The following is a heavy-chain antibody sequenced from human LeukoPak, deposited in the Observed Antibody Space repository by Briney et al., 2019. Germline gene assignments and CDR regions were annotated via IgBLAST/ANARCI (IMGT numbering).Heavy chain of an antibody. D-gene: IGHD3-16*02. J-gene: IGHJ4*02. V-gene: IGHV4-59*01. CDR1: GGSISSYY. CDR2: IYYSGST. CDR3: AISPRSTYYDYVWGSYRYDY. Sequence: PSETLSLTCTVSGGSISSYYWSWIRQPPGKGLEWIGYIYYSGSTYYNPSLKSRVTISVDTSKNQFSLKLSSVTAADTAVYYCAISPRSTYYDYVWGSYRYDYWGQGTLVTVSS.